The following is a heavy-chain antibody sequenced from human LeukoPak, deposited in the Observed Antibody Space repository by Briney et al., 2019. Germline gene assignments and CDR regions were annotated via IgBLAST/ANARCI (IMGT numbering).Heavy chain of an antibody. CDR1: GFTFSSYG. V-gene: IGHV5-51*01. D-gene: IGHD6-19*01. CDR2: IYPGDSDT. J-gene: IGHJ4*02. Sequence: GGTLRLSCAASGFTFSSYGMNWVRQMPGKGLEWMGIIYPGDSDTRYSPSFQGQVTISADKSISTAYLQWSSLKASDTAMYYCARLPYSSGWYSYWGQGTLVTVPS. CDR3: ARLPYSSGWYSY.